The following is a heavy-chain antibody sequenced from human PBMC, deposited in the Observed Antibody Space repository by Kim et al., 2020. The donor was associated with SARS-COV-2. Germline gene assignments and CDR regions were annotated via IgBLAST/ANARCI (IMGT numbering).Heavy chain of an antibody. J-gene: IGHJ4*02. V-gene: IGHV3-23*01. CDR2: INSDGHRT. D-gene: IGHD1-1*01. Sequence: GGSLRLSCAASGFSFSTYAMTWVRQVPGKGLEWVSTINSDGHRTYYADSVKGRFTISRDNSNDTLFLQMNSLRADDTAVYSCSRKDSMWKHDYFDFWGKG. CDR1: GFSFSTYA. CDR3: SRKDSMWKHDYFDF.